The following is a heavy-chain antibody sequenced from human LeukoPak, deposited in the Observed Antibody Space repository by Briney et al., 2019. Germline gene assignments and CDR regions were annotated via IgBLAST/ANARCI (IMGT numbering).Heavy chain of an antibody. D-gene: IGHD2-15*01. CDR3: ARGPPYCSGGSCYANWFDP. Sequence: PSETLSLTCAVYGESFSSYYWSWIRQPPGKGLEWIGEINHSGSTNYNPSLKSRVTISVDTSKNQFSLKLSSVTAADTAVYYCARGPPYCSGGSCYANWFDPWGQGTLVTVSS. J-gene: IGHJ5*02. CDR2: INHSGST. CDR1: GESFSSYY. V-gene: IGHV4-34*01.